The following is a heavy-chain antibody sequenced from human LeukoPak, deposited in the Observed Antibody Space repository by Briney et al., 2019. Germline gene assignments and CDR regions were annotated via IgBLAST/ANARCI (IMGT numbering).Heavy chain of an antibody. Sequence: ASVKVSCKASGYTLTSYYMHWLRQAPGQGLEWMGIINPSAGNTNYAQKFQGRVTMTRDTSTSTVYMELSSLRSEDTAVYYCARGLKLVVVTAISEDFGYWGRGTLVTVSS. D-gene: IGHD2-21*02. CDR1: GYTLTSYY. CDR3: ARGLKLVVVTAISEDFGY. V-gene: IGHV1-46*01. CDR2: INPSAGNT. J-gene: IGHJ4*02.